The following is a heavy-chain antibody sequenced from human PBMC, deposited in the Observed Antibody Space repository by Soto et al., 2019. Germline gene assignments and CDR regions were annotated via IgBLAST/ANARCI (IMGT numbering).Heavy chain of an antibody. J-gene: IGHJ6*02. CDR1: GFTFSSYS. CDR3: GRDGYCSGGSCPDYYYGMDV. CDR2: ISSSSTI. D-gene: IGHD2-15*01. V-gene: IGHV3-48*02. Sequence: PGGSLRLSCAASGFTFSSYSMNWVRQAPGKGLDWVSYISSSSTIYYADSVKGRFTISRDNAKNSLYLQMNSLRDEDTAVYYCGRDGYCSGGSCPDYYYGMDVWGQGTTVTVSS.